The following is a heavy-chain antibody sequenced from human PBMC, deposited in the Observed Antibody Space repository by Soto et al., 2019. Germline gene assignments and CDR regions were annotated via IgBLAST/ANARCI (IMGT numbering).Heavy chain of an antibody. J-gene: IGHJ3*02. CDR1: GFTFSSYW. V-gene: IGHV3-74*01. CDR2: INSEGRST. CDR3: AREMGYCSGGSSWDDAFYI. Sequence: EVQLVESGGGLVQPGGSLRLSCAASGFTFSSYWMHWVRQAPGKGLVWVARINSEGRSTSYAGSVKGRSTITRDNPKNTLYLQMNSLRAEDTAVYECAREMGYCSGGSSWDDAFYIWGQRTMVTVSS. D-gene: IGHD2-15*01.